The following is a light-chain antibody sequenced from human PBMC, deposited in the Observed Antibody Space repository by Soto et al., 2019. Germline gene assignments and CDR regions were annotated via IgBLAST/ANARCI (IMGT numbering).Light chain of an antibody. J-gene: IGKJ1*01. CDR2: AAS. V-gene: IGKV1-6*01. CDR3: LQDYNYTWT. CDR1: QGIRND. Sequence: AIQMTQSPSSLSASVGDRVAITCRASQGIRNDLGWYQQKPGKAPKLLIYAASSLQSGVPSRFSGSGSGTDFTLTISSLQPEDFATYYCLQDYNYTWTFGQGTKVDIK.